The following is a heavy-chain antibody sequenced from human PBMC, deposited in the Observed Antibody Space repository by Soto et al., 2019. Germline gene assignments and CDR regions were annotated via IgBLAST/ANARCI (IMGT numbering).Heavy chain of an antibody. Sequence: EVQLLESGGGLVQPGGSLRLSCAASGFTFSSYAMSWVRQAPGKGLGWVSAISGSGGSTYYADSVKGRFTISRDNSKNTLYLQMNSLRAEDTAVYYCAKDFLYSGYANGDYPTAKNLYYFDDWGQGPLVTVSS. V-gene: IGHV3-23*01. D-gene: IGHD5-12*01. CDR2: ISGSGGST. CDR3: AKDFLYSGYANGDYPTAKNLYYFDD. CDR1: GFTFSSYA. J-gene: IGHJ4*02.